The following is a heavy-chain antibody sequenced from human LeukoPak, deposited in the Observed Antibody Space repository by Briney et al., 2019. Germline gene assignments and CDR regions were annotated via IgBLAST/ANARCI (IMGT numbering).Heavy chain of an antibody. Sequence: GGSLRLSCAASGFTFSSYGMHWVRQAPGKGLEWVAVISYDGSNRYYADSVKGRFTISRDNSKNTLYLQMNSLRAEDTAVYYCAKDPGDIVVVVAAHFDYWGQGTLVTVSS. CDR2: ISYDGSNR. D-gene: IGHD2-15*01. CDR3: AKDPGDIVVVVAAHFDY. CDR1: GFTFSSYG. V-gene: IGHV3-30*18. J-gene: IGHJ4*02.